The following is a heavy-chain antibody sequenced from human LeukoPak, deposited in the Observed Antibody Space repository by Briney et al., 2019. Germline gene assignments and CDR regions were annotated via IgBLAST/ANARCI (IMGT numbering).Heavy chain of an antibody. D-gene: IGHD3-10*01. CDR2: ISQDGSEK. V-gene: IGHV3-7*01. CDR3: ARDGELLWFGDVDYYYMDV. Sequence: GGSLILSCAASGFTFSRYWMSWVRQAPGKGLEWVANISQDGSEKHYVDSVRGRFTISRDNAKNSLHLQMNGLRAEDTAVYHCARDGELLWFGDVDYYYMDVWGKGTTVTVSS. CDR1: GFTFSRYW. J-gene: IGHJ6*03.